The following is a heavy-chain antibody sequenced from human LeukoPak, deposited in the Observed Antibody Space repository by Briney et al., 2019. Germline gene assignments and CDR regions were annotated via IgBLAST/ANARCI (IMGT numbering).Heavy chain of an antibody. D-gene: IGHD2-2*02. J-gene: IGHJ6*02. CDR2: ISNDGNNK. CDR1: GFTFSSHA. V-gene: IGHV3-30*04. CDR3: ARGQYCSGTSCYTYYYYYNMDV. Sequence: GGSLRLSCAASGFTFSSHAVHWVRQAPGKGLEWVAVISNDGNNKYYGDSVKGRFTISRDNSKNTLYLLMNSLRADDTAVYYCARGQYCSGTSCYTYYYYYNMDVWGQGTTVTVSS.